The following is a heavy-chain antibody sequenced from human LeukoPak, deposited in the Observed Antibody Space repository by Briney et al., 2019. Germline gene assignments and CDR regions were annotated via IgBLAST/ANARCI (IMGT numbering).Heavy chain of an antibody. D-gene: IGHD1-26*01. CDR3: ARSRLGALGY. CDR1: GFFFSDPY. J-gene: IGHJ4*02. Sequence: GGSLRLSCAASGFFFSDPYMEWVRQAPGKGLEWVGRIKNKAKSYTTEYAASVKGRFTISRDDSKNSLYLQMDSLKTEDTAVYFCARSRLGALGYWGQGTLVTVSS. CDR2: IKNKAKSYTT. V-gene: IGHV3-72*01.